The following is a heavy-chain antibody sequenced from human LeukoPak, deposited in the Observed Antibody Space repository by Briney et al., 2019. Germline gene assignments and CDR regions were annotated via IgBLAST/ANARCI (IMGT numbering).Heavy chain of an antibody. Sequence: GGSLRLSCAASGFNFKTFRMHWVRQVPGTGLEWVSLISFDDTDMDYADSVKGRFTVSRDNSKNTLYLQMNSLRPNDTGVYYCAREYEYASGYFDCWGQGILVTVSS. CDR1: GFNFKTFR. CDR2: ISFDDTDM. D-gene: IGHD3-16*01. V-gene: IGHV3-30*04. CDR3: AREYEYASGYFDC. J-gene: IGHJ4*02.